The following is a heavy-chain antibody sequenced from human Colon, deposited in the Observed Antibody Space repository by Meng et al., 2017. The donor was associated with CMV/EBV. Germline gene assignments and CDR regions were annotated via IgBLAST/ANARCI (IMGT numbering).Heavy chain of an antibody. D-gene: IGHD2-2*01. CDR2: IYWNDDK. V-gene: IGHV2-5*01. CDR3: AHRQGYCSSTSCYWNWFDP. J-gene: IGHJ5*02. Sequence: SGPTLVKPTQTLTLTCTFSGFSLSTSGVGVGWIRQPPGKALEWLALIYWNDDKRYSPSLKSRLTITKDTSKNQVVLTMTNMDPVDTATYYCAHRQGYCSSTSCYWNWFDPWGLGTLVTVSS. CDR1: GFSLSTSGVG.